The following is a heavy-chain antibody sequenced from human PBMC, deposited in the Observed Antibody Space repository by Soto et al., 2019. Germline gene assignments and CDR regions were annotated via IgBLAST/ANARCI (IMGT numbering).Heavy chain of an antibody. CDR1: GFTFSSYW. CDR3: ARAEAYNWNDGGFDY. D-gene: IGHD1-20*01. Sequence: EVQLVESGGGLVQPGGSLRLSCAASGFTFSSYWMSRVRQAPGKGLEWVANIKQDGSEKYYVDSVKGRFTISRDNAKNSLYLQMNSLRAEDTAVYYCARAEAYNWNDGGFDYWGQGTLVTVSS. J-gene: IGHJ4*02. CDR2: IKQDGSEK. V-gene: IGHV3-7*01.